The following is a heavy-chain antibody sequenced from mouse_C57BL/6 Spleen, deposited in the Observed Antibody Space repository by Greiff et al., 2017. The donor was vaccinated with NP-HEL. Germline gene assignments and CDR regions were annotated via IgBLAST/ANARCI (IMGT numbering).Heavy chain of an antibody. V-gene: IGHV14-4*01. J-gene: IGHJ2*01. D-gene: IGHD2-4*01. CDR3: TTGGLRRYYFDY. Sequence: EVQGVESGAELVRPGASVKLSCTASGFNIKDDYMHWVKQRPEQGLEWIGWIDPENGDTEYASKSQGKATITADTSSNTAYLQLSSLTSEDTAVYYCTTGGLRRYYFDYWGQGTTLTVSS. CDR2: IDPENGDT. CDR1: GFNIKDDY.